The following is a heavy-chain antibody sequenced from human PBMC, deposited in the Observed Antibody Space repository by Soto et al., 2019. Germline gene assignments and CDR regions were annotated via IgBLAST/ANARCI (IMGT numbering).Heavy chain of an antibody. CDR2: IYYGGST. CDR3: ARGGYYYENSGQNAYDY. Sequence: SETLSLTCTVSCGSISSGGYYWSWIRQHPGKGLEWIGYIYYGGSTYYNPSLKSRATISGDTSKNQFSLKLSSVTAADTAVYYCARGGYYYENSGQNAYDYWGQGILVTVSS. CDR1: CGSISSGGYY. V-gene: IGHV4-31*03. J-gene: IGHJ4*01. D-gene: IGHD3-22*01.